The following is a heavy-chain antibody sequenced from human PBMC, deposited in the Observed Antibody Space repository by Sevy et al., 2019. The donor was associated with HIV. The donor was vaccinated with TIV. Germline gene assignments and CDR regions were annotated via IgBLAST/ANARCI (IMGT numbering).Heavy chain of an antibody. D-gene: IGHD3-16*01. CDR3: ARGGGLSPHHRLDP. V-gene: IGHV1-69*13. J-gene: IGHJ5*02. CDR2: IIPIFGSA. CDR1: GGTFSSYG. Sequence: ASVKVSCKASGGTFSSYGITWVRQAPGQGLEWMGEIIPIFGSANYGQTFQGRVTMTADQSTSTAYMELSSLRSDDTAVYYCARGGGLSPHHRLDPWGQGTLVTVSS.